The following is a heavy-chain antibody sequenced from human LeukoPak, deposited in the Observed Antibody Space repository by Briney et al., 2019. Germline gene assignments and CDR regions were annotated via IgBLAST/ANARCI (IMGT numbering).Heavy chain of an antibody. D-gene: IGHD2/OR15-2a*01. J-gene: IGHJ4*02. CDR2: TYYRARWYN. CDR3: ARGKNNAFDY. CDR1: GGSVSSTNGVA. V-gene: IGHV6-1*01. Sequence: QTLSLTCAISGGSVSSTNGVAWNWIRQSPSRGLEWLGRTYYRARWYNDYAESVKSRITVNPDTSKNQFSLQLNSVTPEDTAVYYCARGKNNAFDYWGQGTLVTVSS.